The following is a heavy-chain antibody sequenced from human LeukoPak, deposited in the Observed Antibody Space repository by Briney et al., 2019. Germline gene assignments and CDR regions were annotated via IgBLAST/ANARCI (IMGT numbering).Heavy chain of an antibody. J-gene: IGHJ6*02. Sequence: GRSLRLSCAASGFTFSSYGMHWVRQAPGRGLEWVAVISYDGSNKYYADSVKGRFTISRDNSKNTLYLQMNSLRAEDTAVYYCAKAYGELRYFDWPLPDYYGMDVWGQGTTVTVSS. D-gene: IGHD3-9*01. CDR2: ISYDGSNK. CDR1: GFTFSSYG. CDR3: AKAYGELRYFDWPLPDYYGMDV. V-gene: IGHV3-30*18.